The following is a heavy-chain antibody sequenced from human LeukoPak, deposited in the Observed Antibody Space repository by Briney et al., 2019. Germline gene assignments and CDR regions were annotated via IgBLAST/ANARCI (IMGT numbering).Heavy chain of an antibody. CDR3: ANADYGDPFDY. V-gene: IGHV3-23*01. CDR1: GFTFSSYA. Sequence: GGSLRLSGAASGFTFSSYAMSWVRQAPGKGLEWVSAISGSGGSTYYADSVKGRFTISRDNSKNTLYLQMNSLRAEDTAVYYCANADYGDPFDYWGQGTLVTVSS. CDR2: ISGSGGST. D-gene: IGHD4-17*01. J-gene: IGHJ4*02.